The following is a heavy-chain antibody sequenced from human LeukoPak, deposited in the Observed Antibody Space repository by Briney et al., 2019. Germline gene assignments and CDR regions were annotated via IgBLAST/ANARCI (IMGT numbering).Heavy chain of an antibody. CDR1: GGTFSSYA. CDR2: IIPILGIA. CDR3: ARVGGSYGDYYYGMDV. V-gene: IGHV1-69*04. Sequence: GASVKVSCKASGGTFSSYAISWVRQAPGQGLEWMGRIIPILGIANYAQKFQGRVTITADKSTSTAYMELSSLRSEDTAVYYCARVGGSYGDYYYGMDVWGQGTTVTVSS. J-gene: IGHJ6*02. D-gene: IGHD1-26*01.